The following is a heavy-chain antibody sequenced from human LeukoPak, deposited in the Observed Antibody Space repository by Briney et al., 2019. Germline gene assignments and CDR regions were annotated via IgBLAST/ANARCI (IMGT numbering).Heavy chain of an antibody. CDR1: GFTSNTFN. Sequence: GGYLRLSCAASGFTSNTFNMNWVPPAPGKGLEWVSSLTSGGDYIYYADSVKGRFTTSRDNAKNSLSLQLNSLRVEDTAVYYCARGHYDVLAASYKWTPDYWGQGTLVTVSS. D-gene: IGHD3-9*01. J-gene: IGHJ4*02. V-gene: IGHV3-21*01. CDR2: LTSGGDYI. CDR3: ARGHYDVLAASYKWTPDY.